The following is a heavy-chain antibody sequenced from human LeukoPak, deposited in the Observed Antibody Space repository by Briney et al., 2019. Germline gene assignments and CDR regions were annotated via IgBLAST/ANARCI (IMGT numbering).Heavy chain of an antibody. V-gene: IGHV3-74*01. D-gene: IGHD4-23*01. CDR2: INSDGSST. CDR1: GFTFSSYW. J-gene: IGHJ3*02. CDR3: ASRGATVVNDAFDI. Sequence: GGSLRLSCAASGFTFSSYWMHWVRQAPGKGLVWVSRINSDGSSTSYADSVKGRFTISRDNAKNTLYLQMSSLRAEDTAVYYCASRGATVVNDAFDIWGQGTMVTVSS.